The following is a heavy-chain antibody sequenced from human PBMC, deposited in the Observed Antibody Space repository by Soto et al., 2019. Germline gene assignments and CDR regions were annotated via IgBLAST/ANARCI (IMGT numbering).Heavy chain of an antibody. D-gene: IGHD3-3*01. V-gene: IGHV3-23*01. J-gene: IGHJ6*02. CDR2: ISGSGGST. CDR3: ARDHGLTFFGVFIQPPDYYYYVMDV. Sequence: PGGSLRLSCAASGFTFSSYAMSWVRQAPGKGLEWVSAISGSGGSTYYADSVKGRFTISRDNAKNTLYLQMNSLRAEDTAFYYCARDHGLTFFGVFIQPPDYYYYVMDVWGQGPTVTVSS. CDR1: GFTFSSYA.